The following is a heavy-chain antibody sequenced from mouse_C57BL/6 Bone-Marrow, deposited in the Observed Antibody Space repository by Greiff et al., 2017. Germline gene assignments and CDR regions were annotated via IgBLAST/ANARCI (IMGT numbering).Heavy chain of an antibody. CDR3: ARGDSSGSWFAY. Sequence: QVQLKESGPGLVQPSQSLSITCTVSGFSLTSYGVHWVRQSPGKGLEWLVVIWSGGSTDYNAAFISRLSISKDNSKSQVFFKMNSLQADDTAIYYCARGDSSGSWFAYWGQGTLVTVSA. CDR2: IWSGGST. D-gene: IGHD3-2*02. V-gene: IGHV2-2*01. CDR1: GFSLTSYG. J-gene: IGHJ3*01.